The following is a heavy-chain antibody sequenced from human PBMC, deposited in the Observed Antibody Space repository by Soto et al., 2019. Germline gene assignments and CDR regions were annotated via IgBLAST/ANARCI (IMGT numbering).Heavy chain of an antibody. Sequence: SETLSLTCAVSGGSFTSNNWWTWVRQPPGQGLEWIGEIYRTGSTNYNPSLKSRVTVSLDKSENQFSLKVTSLTAADTAVYYCASRDPGTSVDYWGQGTLVTVSS. D-gene: IGHD1-7*01. CDR2: IYRTGST. CDR3: ASRDPGTSVDY. V-gene: IGHV4-4*02. J-gene: IGHJ4*02. CDR1: GGSFTSNNW.